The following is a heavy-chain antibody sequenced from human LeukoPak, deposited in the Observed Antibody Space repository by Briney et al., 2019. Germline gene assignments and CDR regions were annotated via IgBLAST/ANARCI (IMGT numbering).Heavy chain of an antibody. D-gene: IGHD6-13*01. CDR1: GGSISSSSYY. CDR2: IYYSGST. V-gene: IGHV4-39*01. CDR3: ASSAGSSWLTTEYFQH. J-gene: IGHJ1*01. Sequence: LETLSLTCTVSGGSISSSSYYWGWIRQPPGKGLEWIGSIYYSGSTYYNPSLKSRVTISVDTSKNQFSLKLSSVTAADTAVYYCASSAGSSWLTTEYFQHWGQGTLVTVSS.